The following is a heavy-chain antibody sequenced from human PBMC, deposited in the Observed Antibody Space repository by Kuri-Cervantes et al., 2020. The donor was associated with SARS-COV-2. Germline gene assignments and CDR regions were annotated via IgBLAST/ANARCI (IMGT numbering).Heavy chain of an antibody. CDR2: ISSSSSTI. CDR3: ASGLLYDSSVIGQAGSPRGGGIHY. J-gene: IGHJ4*02. Sequence: GGSLRLSCAASGFTFSSYSMNWVRQAPGKGLEWVSYISSSSSTIYYADSVKGRFTISRDNAKNSLYLQTNSLRAEDTAVYYCASGLLYDSSVIGQAGSPRGGGIHYWGQGTLVTVSS. D-gene: IGHD3-22*01. CDR1: GFTFSSYS. V-gene: IGHV3-48*01.